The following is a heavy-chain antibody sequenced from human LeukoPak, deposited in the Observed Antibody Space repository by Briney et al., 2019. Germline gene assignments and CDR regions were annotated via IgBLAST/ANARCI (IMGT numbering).Heavy chain of an antibody. CDR3: ARDRLDMYHDY. CDR2: ISTYNGNT. Sequence: GASVKVSCKASGYTFTSYGISWVRQAPGQGLEWMGWISTYNGNTNYARKFQGRVTMTTDTSTSTAYMELRSLRSDDTAVYFCARDRLDMYHDYWGQGTLVTVSS. CDR1: GYTFTSYG. J-gene: IGHJ4*02. V-gene: IGHV1-18*01. D-gene: IGHD2-2*01.